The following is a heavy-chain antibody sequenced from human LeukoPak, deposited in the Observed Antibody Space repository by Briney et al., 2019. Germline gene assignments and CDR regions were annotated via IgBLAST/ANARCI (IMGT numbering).Heavy chain of an antibody. V-gene: IGHV6-1*01. CDR1: GGSVSSNRAA. D-gene: IGHD6-13*01. CDR3: ARDQGSRVSFDY. Sequence: SQTLSLTCAISGGSVSSNRAAWNWIRQSPSRGLEWLGRTYYRSKWSYDYEVSVESRIIINPDTSKNQFSLQLNSVTPEDTAVYYCARDQGSRVSFDYWGQGTLVTVSS. J-gene: IGHJ4*02. CDR2: TYYRSKWSY.